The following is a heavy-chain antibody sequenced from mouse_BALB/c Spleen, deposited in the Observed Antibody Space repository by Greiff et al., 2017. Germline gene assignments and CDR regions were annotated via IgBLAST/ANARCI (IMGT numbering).Heavy chain of an antibody. CDR1: GFSLTSYG. CDR2: IWAGGST. V-gene: IGHV2-9*02. CDR3: ARGRFHEAWFAY. Sequence: VKLMESGPGLVAPSQSLSITCTVSGFSLTSYGVHWVRQPPGKGLEWLGVIWAGGSTNYNSALMSRLSISKDNSKSQVFLKMNSLQTDDTAMYYCARGRFHEAWFAYWGQGTLVTVSA. J-gene: IGHJ3*01.